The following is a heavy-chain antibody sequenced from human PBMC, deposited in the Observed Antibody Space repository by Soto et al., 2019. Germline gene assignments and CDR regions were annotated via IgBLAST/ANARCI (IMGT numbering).Heavy chain of an antibody. CDR3: ARDSSYSYGMDV. J-gene: IGHJ6*02. CDR2: ISYDGSNK. CDR1: GFTFSSYA. V-gene: IGHV3-30-3*01. Sequence: GGSLRLSCAASGFTFSSYAMHWVRQAPGKGLEWVAVISYDGSNKYYADSVKGRFTISRDNSKNTLYLQMNSLRAEDTAVYYCARDSSYSYGMDVWGQGTTVTVSS.